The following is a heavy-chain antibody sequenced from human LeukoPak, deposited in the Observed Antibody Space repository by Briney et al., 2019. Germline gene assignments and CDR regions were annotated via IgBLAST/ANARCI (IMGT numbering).Heavy chain of an antibody. Sequence: GASVKVSCKASGGTFSSYAISWVRQAPGQGLEWMGRIIPILGIANYAQKFQGRVTITADKSTSTAYMELSSLRSEDTAVYYCARDATDYYDSSGYPSYWGQGTLVTVSS. CDR2: IIPILGIA. J-gene: IGHJ4*02. V-gene: IGHV1-69*04. D-gene: IGHD3-22*01. CDR1: GGTFSSYA. CDR3: ARDATDYYDSSGYPSY.